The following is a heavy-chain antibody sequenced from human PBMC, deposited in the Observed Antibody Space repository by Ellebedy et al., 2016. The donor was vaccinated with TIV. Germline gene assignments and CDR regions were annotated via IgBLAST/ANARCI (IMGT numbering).Heavy chain of an antibody. CDR1: GFTFSFYW. V-gene: IGHV3-7*03. J-gene: IGHJ2*01. D-gene: IGHD6-19*01. Sequence: GESLKISCAASGFTFSFYWMSWVRQAPGKGLAWVANINHDRSATNYIYSVKVRFTISRDNAKNSLYLQMNSLRVEDTAVYYCAGGAGWITDLWGRGTRVSVSP. CDR2: INHDRSAT. CDR3: AGGAGWITDL.